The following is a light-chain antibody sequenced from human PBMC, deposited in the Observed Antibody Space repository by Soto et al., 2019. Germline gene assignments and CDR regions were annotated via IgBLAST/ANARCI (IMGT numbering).Light chain of an antibody. CDR1: QSVSSY. Sequence: ESVLTQSPATLSLSPGERATLSCRASQSVSSYLAWYQQKPGQAPRLLIYDASNRATGIPARFSGSGSGTDFTLTISSLEPEDFAVYYCQQRSNLPLTFGGGTKV. V-gene: IGKV3-11*01. J-gene: IGKJ4*01. CDR3: QQRSNLPLT. CDR2: DAS.